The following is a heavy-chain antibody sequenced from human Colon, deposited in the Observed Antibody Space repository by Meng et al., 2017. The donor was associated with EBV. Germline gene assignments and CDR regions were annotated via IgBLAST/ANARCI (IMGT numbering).Heavy chain of an antibody. D-gene: IGHD5-24*01. CDR2: VYYSGSA. CDR1: GGSISNYY. CDR3: ATMKYNDWFKN. Sequence: LPGSGRGLVTPSETRTLHCTVSGGSISNYYWCWILQSPGQGLEWIGYVYYSGSATYNPSLKRRVTISVDTSKNQVSLKLTSVSAADTAVYYCATMKYNDWFKNWGQGILVTVSS. J-gene: IGHJ5*02. V-gene: IGHV4-59*13.